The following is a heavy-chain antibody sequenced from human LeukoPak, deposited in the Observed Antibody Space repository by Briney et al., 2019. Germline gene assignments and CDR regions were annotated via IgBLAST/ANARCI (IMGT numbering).Heavy chain of an antibody. V-gene: IGHV3-7*01. D-gene: IGHD6-25*01. CDR1: GFTSSRHW. J-gene: IGHJ4*02. Sequence: GGSLRLSCAVSGFTSSRHWMSWVRQTPEKGLEWVASIKEDASEENYVDSVKGRFTISRDNAKNSLYLQMNSLRAEDAAVYYCAIAAGWELGYWGQGTLVTVSS. CDR3: AIAAGWELGY. CDR2: IKEDASEE.